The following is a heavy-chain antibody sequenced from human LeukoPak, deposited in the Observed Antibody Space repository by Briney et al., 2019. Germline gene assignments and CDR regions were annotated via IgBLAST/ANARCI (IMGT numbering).Heavy chain of an antibody. D-gene: IGHD2-21*01. V-gene: IGHV4-59*12. CDR2: IYYSGST. CDR3: ARNEFVDWFDP. CDR1: GGSISSYY. Sequence: PSETLSLNCTVSGGSISSYYWSWIRQPPGKGLEWIGYIYYSGSTNYNPSLKSRVTISVDTSKNQFSLKLSSVSAADTAVYYCARNEFVDWFDPWGQGTLVTVSS. J-gene: IGHJ5*02.